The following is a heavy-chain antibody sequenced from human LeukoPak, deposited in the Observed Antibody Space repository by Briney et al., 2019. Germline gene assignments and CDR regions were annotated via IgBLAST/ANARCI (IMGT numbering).Heavy chain of an antibody. CDR1: WDSVSSNSAT. V-gene: IGHV6-1*01. Sequence: SQTLSLTCAISWDSVSSNSATWNWIRQSPSRGLEWLGRTYYRSEWYNDYAVSVKSRVTINSDTSRHQFSLQLDSVPPYDTAVYXCAXSXRYSFDYWGXGTLVTVSS. J-gene: IGHJ4*02. CDR3: AXSXRYSFDY. CDR2: TYYRSEWYN.